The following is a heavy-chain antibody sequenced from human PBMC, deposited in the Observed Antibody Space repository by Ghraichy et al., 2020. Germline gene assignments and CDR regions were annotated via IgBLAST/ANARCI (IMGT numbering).Heavy chain of an antibody. CDR3: TRGLARECFNHSPDY. V-gene: IGHV3-74*01. Sequence: AGSLRLSCAASGFTFSRYWMHWVRQAPGKGLVWVSRINYDGSNTIYADSVKGRFTISRDNAKNTLSLQMNSLRAEDTAGYYCTRGLARECFNHSPDYWGQGTLVTVSS. D-gene: IGHD6-19*01. CDR1: GFTFSRYW. CDR2: INYDGSNT. J-gene: IGHJ4*02.